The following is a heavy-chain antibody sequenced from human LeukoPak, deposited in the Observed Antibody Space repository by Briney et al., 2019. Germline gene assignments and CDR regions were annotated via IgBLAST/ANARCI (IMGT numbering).Heavy chain of an antibody. CDR2: ISYDGGEI. V-gene: IGHV3-7*01. Sequence: PGGSLRLSCEVSGFTFWMSWVRQAPGKGLEWVAIISYDGGEIYYVDSVKGRFTLSRDNAKSSVYLQMNSLRAEDAAVYYCARDKPRGSYDGSIFDSWGQGTLVTVSS. J-gene: IGHJ4*02. CDR3: ARDKPRGSYDGSIFDS. CDR1: GFTFW. D-gene: IGHD3-16*01.